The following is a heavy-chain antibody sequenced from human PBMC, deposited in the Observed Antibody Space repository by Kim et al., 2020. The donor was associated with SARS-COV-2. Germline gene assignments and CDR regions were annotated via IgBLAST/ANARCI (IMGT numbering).Heavy chain of an antibody. D-gene: IGHD2-21*02. Sequence: ADSVKGRFTISRDNAKNSLYLQMNGLRAEDTAVYYCARHCGGDCYLYFDYWGQGTLVTVSS. CDR3: ARHCGGDCYLYFDY. V-gene: IGHV3-21*01. J-gene: IGHJ4*02.